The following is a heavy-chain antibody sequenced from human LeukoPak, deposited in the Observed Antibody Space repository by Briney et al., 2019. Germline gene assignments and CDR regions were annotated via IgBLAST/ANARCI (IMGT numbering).Heavy chain of an antibody. CDR1: GGSISSGGYS. J-gene: IGHJ5*02. Sequence: PSETLSLTCAVSGGSISSGGYSWSWIRQPPGKGLEWIGYIYYSGSTYYNPSLKSRVTISVDTSNNQFSLKLSSVTAADTAVYYFARVNGNALYNWFDPWGQGTLVTVSS. CDR2: IYYSGST. V-gene: IGHV4-30-4*07. D-gene: IGHD1-1*01. CDR3: ARVNGNALYNWFDP.